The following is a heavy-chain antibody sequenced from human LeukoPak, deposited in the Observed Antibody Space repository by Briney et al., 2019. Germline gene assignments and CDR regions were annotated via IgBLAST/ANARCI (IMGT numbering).Heavy chain of an antibody. V-gene: IGHV1-46*01. CDR2: INPSGGST. D-gene: IGHD4-17*01. Sequence: ASVKVSCKASGYTFTSYYMHWVRQAPGQGLERMGIINPSGGSTSYAQKFQGRVTMTRDMSTSTVYMELSSLRSEDTAVYYCARYMTTVTKGDAFDIWGQGTMVTVSS. J-gene: IGHJ3*02. CDR3: ARYMTTVTKGDAFDI. CDR1: GYTFTSYY.